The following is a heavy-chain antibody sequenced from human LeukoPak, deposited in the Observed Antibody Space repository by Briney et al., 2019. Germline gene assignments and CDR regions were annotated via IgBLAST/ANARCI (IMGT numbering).Heavy chain of an antibody. D-gene: IGHD5-24*01. CDR3: AKDLKMANTPYYFDY. V-gene: IGHV3-23*01. CDR2: ISGSGGST. CDR1: GFTFSSYA. J-gene: IGHJ4*02. Sequence: GGSLRLSCAASGFTFSSYAMSWVRQAPGKGLEWVSAISGSGGSTYYADFVKGRFTISRDNSKITLYLQMNSLRAEDTAVYYCAKDLKMANTPYYFDYWGQGTLVTVSS.